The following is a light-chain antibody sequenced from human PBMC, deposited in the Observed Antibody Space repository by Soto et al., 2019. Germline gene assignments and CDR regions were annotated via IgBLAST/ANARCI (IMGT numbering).Light chain of an antibody. V-gene: IGKV3-20*01. J-gene: IGKJ3*01. CDR2: GAS. CDR3: QQEFT. CDR1: QSVSSSY. Sequence: EIVLTQSPGTLSLSPGERATLSCRASQSVSSSYLAWYQQKPGQAPRLLIYGASSRATGIPDRFSGSGSGTDFTLTISRLEPEGFAVYYCQQEFTFGSGTKVHIK.